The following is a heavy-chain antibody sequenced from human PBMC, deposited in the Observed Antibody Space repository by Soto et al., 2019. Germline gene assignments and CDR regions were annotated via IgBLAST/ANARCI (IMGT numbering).Heavy chain of an antibody. CDR2: IIPIFGTA. CDR3: ARWIGIAAEVPHWFDP. J-gene: IGHJ5*02. CDR1: GGTFSSYA. D-gene: IGHD6-13*01. Sequence: GASVKVSCKASGGTFSSYAISWVRQAPGQGLEWMGGIIPIFGTANYAQKFQGRVTITADKSTSTAYMELSSLRSEDTAVYYCARWIGIAAEVPHWFDPWGQGTLVTVSS. V-gene: IGHV1-69*06.